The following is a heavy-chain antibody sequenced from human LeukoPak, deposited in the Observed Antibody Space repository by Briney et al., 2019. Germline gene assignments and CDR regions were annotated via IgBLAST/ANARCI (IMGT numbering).Heavy chain of an antibody. Sequence: PGGSLRLSCAASGFTFSSYAMHWVRQAPGKGLEWVAVISYDGSNKYYADSVKGRFTISRDNSKNTLYLQMNSLRAEDTAVYYCARGVFQHWGQGTLVTVSS. CDR3: ARGVFQH. J-gene: IGHJ1*01. V-gene: IGHV3-30-3*01. CDR2: ISYDGSNK. CDR1: GFTFSSYA.